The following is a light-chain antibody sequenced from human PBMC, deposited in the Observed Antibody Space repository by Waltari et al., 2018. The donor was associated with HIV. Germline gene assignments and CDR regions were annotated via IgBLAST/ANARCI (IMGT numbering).Light chain of an antibody. V-gene: IGKV1-5*03. CDR3: QQYNVYPWT. Sequence: DLEMTQSPSTLSASVAYTVTITCRTSENIGNWLAWYQMKPGKAPDLLIYRASTLKSGGPSRFSGRGSGTEFALTVRGLQPDDFGTFFCQQYNVYPWTFGQGTRVDLK. J-gene: IGKJ1*01. CDR1: ENIGNW. CDR2: RAS.